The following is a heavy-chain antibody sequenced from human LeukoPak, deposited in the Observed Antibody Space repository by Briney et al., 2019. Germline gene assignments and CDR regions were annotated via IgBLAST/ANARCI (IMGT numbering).Heavy chain of an antibody. D-gene: IGHD3-10*01. CDR2: ISFDGSVK. CDR3: ARHFGCFDF. CDR1: GFPFSDYA. Sequence: PGRSLRLSCAASGFPFSDYAMHWVRQAPGKGLEWVAVISFDGSVKDFADSVKGRFTISRDNSKNTLYLQMNSLRPENTAVYYCARHFGCFDFWGQGTMVTVSS. J-gene: IGHJ3*01. V-gene: IGHV3-30*04.